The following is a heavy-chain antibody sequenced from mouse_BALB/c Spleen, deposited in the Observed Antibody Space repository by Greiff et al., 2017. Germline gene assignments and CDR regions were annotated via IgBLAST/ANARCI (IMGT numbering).Heavy chain of an antibody. CDR1: GYTFTSYD. CDR3: ARWDSLYAMDY. Sequence: SGPELVKPGALVKISCKASGYTFTSYDINWVKQRPGQGLEWIGWIYPGDGSTKYNEKFKGKATLTADKSSSTAYMQLSSLTSENSAVYFCARWDSLYAMDYWGQGTSVTVSS. CDR2: IYPGDGST. J-gene: IGHJ4*01. V-gene: IGHV1S33*01. D-gene: IGHD2-3*01.